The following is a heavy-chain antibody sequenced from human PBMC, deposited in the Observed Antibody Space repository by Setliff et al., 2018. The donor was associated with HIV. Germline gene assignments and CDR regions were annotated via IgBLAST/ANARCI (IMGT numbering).Heavy chain of an antibody. CDR1: GGSISSGDYY. CDR3: AISIVGVTSEMY. V-gene: IGHV4-39*07. CDR2: VNHNGNI. D-gene: IGHD2-21*02. Sequence: SETLSLTCTVSGGSISSGDYYWSWIRQSPGKGLEWIVEVNHNGNINYNPSLKSRVTVSVDTSKTQYSLKMISVTAADTAMYYCAISIVGVTSEMYWAQGTLVTVSS. J-gene: IGHJ4*02.